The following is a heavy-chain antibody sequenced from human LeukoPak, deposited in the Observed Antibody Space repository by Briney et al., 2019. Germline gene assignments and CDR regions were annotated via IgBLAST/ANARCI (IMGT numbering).Heavy chain of an antibody. D-gene: IGHD2-15*01. CDR3: AGEVRDCSGGSCYHTDDY. CDR2: ISSSGSTI. V-gene: IGHV3-11*04. J-gene: IGHJ4*02. Sequence: GGSLRLPCAASGFTFSDYYMSWIRQAPGKGLEGVSYISSSGSTIYYADSVKGRFTISRDNAKNSLYLQMNSLRAEDTAVYYCAGEVRDCSGGSCYHTDDYWGQGTLVTVSS. CDR1: GFTFSDYY.